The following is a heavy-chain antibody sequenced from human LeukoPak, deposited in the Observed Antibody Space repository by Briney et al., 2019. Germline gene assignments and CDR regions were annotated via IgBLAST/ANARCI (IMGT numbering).Heavy chain of an antibody. D-gene: IGHD3-22*01. Sequence: GGSLRLSCAASGFTFSSYSMNWVRQAPGKGLEWVSSISSSSSYIYYADSVKGRFTISRDDAKNLLYLDMNSLRAEDTAVYYCARGYYDSSGYYYHAFDIWGQGTMVTVSS. CDR3: ARGYYDSSGYYYHAFDI. V-gene: IGHV3-21*01. CDR2: ISSSSSYI. CDR1: GFTFSSYS. J-gene: IGHJ3*02.